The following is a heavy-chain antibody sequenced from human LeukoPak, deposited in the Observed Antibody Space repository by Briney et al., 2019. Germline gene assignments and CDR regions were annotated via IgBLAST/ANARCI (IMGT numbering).Heavy chain of an antibody. D-gene: IGHD5-24*01. CDR1: GFTFSSYA. Sequence: GESLRLSCAASGFTFSSYAMHWVRQAPGKGLEWVAVISYDGSNKYYADSVKGRFTISRDNSKNTLYLQMNSLRAEDTAVYYCARVADGYTTYYFDYWGQGTLVTVSS. CDR3: ARVADGYTTYYFDY. J-gene: IGHJ4*02. CDR2: ISYDGSNK. V-gene: IGHV3-30-3*01.